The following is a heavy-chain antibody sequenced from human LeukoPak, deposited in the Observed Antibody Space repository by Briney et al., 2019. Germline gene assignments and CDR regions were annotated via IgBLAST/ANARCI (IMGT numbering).Heavy chain of an antibody. J-gene: IGHJ4*02. CDR3: ARDQMRYCSGGSCYPPGY. Sequence: ASVKVSCKASGYTFTGYYMHWVRQAPGQGREWMGWINPNSGGTNYAQKFQGRVTMTRDTSISTAYMELSRLRSDDTAVYYCARDQMRYCSGGSCYPPGYWGQGTLVTVSS. D-gene: IGHD2-15*01. CDR1: GYTFTGYY. V-gene: IGHV1-2*02. CDR2: INPNSGGT.